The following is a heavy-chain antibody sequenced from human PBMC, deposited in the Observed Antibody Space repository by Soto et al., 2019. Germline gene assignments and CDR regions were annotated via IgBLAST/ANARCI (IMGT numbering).Heavy chain of an antibody. D-gene: IGHD3-3*01. Sequence: EASVKVSCKASGYTFTSYGISWVRQAPGQGLEWMGWISAYNGNTNYAQKLQGRVTMTTDTSTSTAYMELRSLRSDDTAVYYCARERNDDFWSGYYDWGQGTLVTVSS. CDR2: ISAYNGNT. J-gene: IGHJ4*02. CDR3: ARERNDDFWSGYYD. V-gene: IGHV1-18*01. CDR1: GYTFTSYG.